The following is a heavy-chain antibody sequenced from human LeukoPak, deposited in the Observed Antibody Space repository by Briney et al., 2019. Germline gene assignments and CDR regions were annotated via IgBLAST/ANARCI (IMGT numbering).Heavy chain of an antibody. J-gene: IGHJ4*02. V-gene: IGHV5-51*01. CDR2: VYPGESDT. D-gene: IGHD1-26*01. CDR3: ARLSPEWELALGY. Sequence: GESLKISCKGSGYSFTSYWIGWVRQMPGKSLEWMGIVYPGESDTRYRPSFQGQVTILADKSISTAYLQWSSLKASDTAMYYCARLSPEWELALGYWGQGTLVTVSS. CDR1: GYSFTSYW.